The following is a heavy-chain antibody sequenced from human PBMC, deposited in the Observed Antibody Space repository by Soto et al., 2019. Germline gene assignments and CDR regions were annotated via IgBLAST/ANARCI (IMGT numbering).Heavy chain of an antibody. CDR3: GKSPDFYSYTMDV. Sequence: ASAQVSFKTAGYRITSCGIAWGRQVTGQGPEWMGWISPYNGRTNYAQNVQGRVVMTTDISTNIVYLELRSLRADDTAVYYCGKSPDFYSYTMDVWGQGTTVTVSS. V-gene: IGHV1-18*01. J-gene: IGHJ6*02. CDR1: GYRITSCG. CDR2: ISPYNGRT.